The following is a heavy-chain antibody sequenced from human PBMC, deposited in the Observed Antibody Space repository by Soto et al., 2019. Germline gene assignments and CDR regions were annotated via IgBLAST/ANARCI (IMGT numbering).Heavy chain of an antibody. J-gene: IGHJ4*02. CDR1: SGSISSSNW. Sequence: QVQLQESGPGLVKPSGTLSLTCAVSSGSISSSNWWSWVRQPPGKGLEWIGEIYHSGSTNYNPSLKSRVIISVDKSKNQFSLKLSSVTAADTAVYYCASRIAVAGTGPPRYYFDYWGQGTLVTVSS. CDR3: ASRIAVAGTGPPRYYFDY. D-gene: IGHD6-19*01. V-gene: IGHV4-4*02. CDR2: IYHSGST.